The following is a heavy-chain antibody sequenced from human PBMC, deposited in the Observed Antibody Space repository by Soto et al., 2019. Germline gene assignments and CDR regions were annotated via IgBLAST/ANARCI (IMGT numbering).Heavy chain of an antibody. CDR1: GGTFSSYT. CDR3: ARDLPLEPQDNWFDP. CDR2: IIPILGIA. D-gene: IGHD1-1*01. Sequence: SVKVSCKASGGTFSSYTISWVRQAPGQGLEWMGRIIPILGIANYAQKFQGRVTITADKSTSTAYMELSSLRSEDTAVYYCARDLPLEPQDNWFDPWGQGTLVTVS. J-gene: IGHJ5*02. V-gene: IGHV1-69*04.